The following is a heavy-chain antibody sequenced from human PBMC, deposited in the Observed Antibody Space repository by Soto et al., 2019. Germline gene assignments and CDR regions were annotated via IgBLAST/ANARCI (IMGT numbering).Heavy chain of an antibody. J-gene: IGHJ4*02. CDR2: IIPILGIA. V-gene: IGHV1-69*02. D-gene: IGHD2-21*02. Sequence: ASVKVSCKASGGTFSSYTISWVRQAPGQGLEWMGRIIPILGIANYAQKFQGRVTITADKSTSTAYMELSSLRSEDTAVYYCARVGVGHGGNSSYWGQGTQVTVSS. CDR3: ARVGVGHGGNSSY. CDR1: GGTFSSYT.